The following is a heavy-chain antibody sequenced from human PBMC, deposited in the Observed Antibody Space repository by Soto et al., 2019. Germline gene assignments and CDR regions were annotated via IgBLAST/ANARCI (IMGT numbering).Heavy chain of an antibody. CDR3: ARVNLSSWHVHFDY. CDR2: IYHSGST. Sequence: SETLSLTCAVSGGSISSGGYSWSWIRQPPGKGLEWIGYIYHSGSTYYNPSLKSRVTISVDRSKNQFSLKLSSVTAADTAVYYCARVNLSSWHVHFDYWGKGTLVPVSS. V-gene: IGHV4-30-2*01. D-gene: IGHD6-13*01. CDR1: GGSISSGGYS. J-gene: IGHJ4*02.